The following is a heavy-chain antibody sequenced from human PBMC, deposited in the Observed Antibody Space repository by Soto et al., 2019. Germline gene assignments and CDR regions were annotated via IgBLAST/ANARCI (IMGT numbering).Heavy chain of an antibody. CDR1: GLTCSRHS. V-gene: IGHV3-21*01. CDR2: ISSTTNYI. J-gene: IGHJ4*02. CDR3: ARESEDLTSNFDC. Sequence: RALRLSCAASGLTCSRHSMDWVRQAPGKGLEWVSSISSTTNYIYYADSMKGRFTVSRDNAKNSVYPEMNSLSGEDTALYYCARESEDLTSNFDCWGQGTLVSVSS.